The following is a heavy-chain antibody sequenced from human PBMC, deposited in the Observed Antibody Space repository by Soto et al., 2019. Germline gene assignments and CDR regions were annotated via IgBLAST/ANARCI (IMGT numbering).Heavy chain of an antibody. CDR2: ISYDGSNK. CDR3: AKDTEGSLPAAIRWFDP. J-gene: IGHJ5*02. D-gene: IGHD2-2*02. CDR1: GFTFSSYG. Sequence: GGSLRLSCAASGFTFSSYGMHWVRQAPGKGLEWVAVISYDGSNKYYADSVKGRFTISRDNSKNTLYLQMNSLRAEDTAVYYCAKDTEGSLPAAIRWFDPWGQGTLVTVSS. V-gene: IGHV3-30*18.